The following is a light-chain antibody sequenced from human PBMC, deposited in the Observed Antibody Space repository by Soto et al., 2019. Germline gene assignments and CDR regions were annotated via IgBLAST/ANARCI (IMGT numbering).Light chain of an antibody. CDR2: SAS. CDR1: QALSNY. J-gene: IGKJ4*01. CDR3: QQLSRYPLT. Sequence: DIQLTQSPSVLSASVGGTVTITCRASQALSNYLAWYQQKPGKAPDLMIYSASTLRSGVPSRFSGSGSETECSLTIRALQPEDVATYYCQQLSRYPLTFGGGTKVDIK. V-gene: IGKV1-9*01.